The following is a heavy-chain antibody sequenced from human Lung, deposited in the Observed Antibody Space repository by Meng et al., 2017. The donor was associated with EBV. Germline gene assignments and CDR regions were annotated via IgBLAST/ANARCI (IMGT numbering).Heavy chain of an antibody. CDR2: IYHNENT. Sequence: QGSDTELENPSGTLSSTCSVSSAPISRNNYWTWVRQSPGKGLEWIGEIYHNENTNYNPSLMSRVTMSLDKSKNHFSLNLRSVTAADTAVYFCARAPGNWNFDSWGQGTLVTVS. CDR3: ARAPGNWNFDS. V-gene: IGHV4-4*02. D-gene: IGHD1-20*01. CDR1: SAPISRNNY. J-gene: IGHJ4*02.